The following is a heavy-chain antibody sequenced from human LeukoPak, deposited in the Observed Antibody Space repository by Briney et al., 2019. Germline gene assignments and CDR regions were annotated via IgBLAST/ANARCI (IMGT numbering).Heavy chain of an antibody. D-gene: IGHD3-22*01. Sequence: GASVKVSCKASGYTFINYDINWVRQASGQGLEWMGWINPNSGHTGYAQEFQGRVTMTRDTSIGTAYMELSSLRSEDTAVYYCARDYFDSSNSICSFYGLDVWGLGTTVTVSS. V-gene: IGHV1-8*01. J-gene: IGHJ6*02. CDR3: ARDYFDSSNSICSFYGLDV. CDR2: INPNSGHT. CDR1: GYTFINYD.